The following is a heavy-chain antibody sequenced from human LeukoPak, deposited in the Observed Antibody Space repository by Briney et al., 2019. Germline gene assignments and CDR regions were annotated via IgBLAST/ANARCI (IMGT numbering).Heavy chain of an antibody. V-gene: IGHV3-23*01. Sequence: GGSLRLSCAASGFTFSSYAMSWVRQAPGKGLEWVSAISGSGGSTYYADSVKGRFTISRDNSKNTLYLQMNSLRAEDTAVYYCAKNPSSITMVRGPLYYFDYWGQGTLVTVSS. CDR1: GFTFSSYA. CDR3: AKNPSSITMVRGPLYYFDY. D-gene: IGHD3-10*01. CDR2: ISGSGGST. J-gene: IGHJ4*02.